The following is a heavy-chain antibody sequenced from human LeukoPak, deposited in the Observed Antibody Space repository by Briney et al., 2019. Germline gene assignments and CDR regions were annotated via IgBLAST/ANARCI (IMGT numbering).Heavy chain of an antibody. J-gene: IGHJ5*02. CDR3: ARVMAARREDLNWFDP. CDR2: IYYSGNT. Sequence: PSETLSLTCTVSGGSISSYYWSWIRQPPGKGLEWIGSIYYSGNTYNPSLKSRATISVDTSKNQFSLNLTSVNAADTAVYYCARVMAARREDLNWFDPWGQGTLVTVSS. CDR1: GGSISSYY. V-gene: IGHV4-59*12. D-gene: IGHD6-6*01.